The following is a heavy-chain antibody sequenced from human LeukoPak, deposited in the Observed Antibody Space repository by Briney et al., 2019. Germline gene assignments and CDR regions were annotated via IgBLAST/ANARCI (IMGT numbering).Heavy chain of an antibody. D-gene: IGHD3-3*01. CDR1: GFTFSSYA. J-gene: IGHJ4*02. CDR3: AKDSANYDFWSGSLDY. CDR2: ISGSGGST. Sequence: GGSLRLSCAASGFTFSSYAMSWVHQAPGKGLEWVSAISGSGGSTYYADSVKGRFTISRDNSKNTLYLQMNSLRAEDTAVYYCAKDSANYDFWSGSLDYWGQGTLVTVSS. V-gene: IGHV3-23*01.